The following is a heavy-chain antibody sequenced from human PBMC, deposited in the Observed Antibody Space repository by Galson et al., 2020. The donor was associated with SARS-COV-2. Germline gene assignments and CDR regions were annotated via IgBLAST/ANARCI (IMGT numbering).Heavy chain of an antibody. CDR2: IYPNGRT. CDR1: GYSVSTTNY. V-gene: IGHV4-38-2*01. Sequence: SETLSLTCAVSGYSVSTTNYWGWVRRAPGKGREWSGSIYPNGRTYYNPSLESRVTISVDTSRNQFSLTLASVTAADTAFYYCARQGVNMIVLVTVPGWFFDLWGRGTLVPVSS. J-gene: IGHJ2*01. D-gene: IGHD2-21*02. CDR3: ARQGVNMIVLVTVPGWFFDL.